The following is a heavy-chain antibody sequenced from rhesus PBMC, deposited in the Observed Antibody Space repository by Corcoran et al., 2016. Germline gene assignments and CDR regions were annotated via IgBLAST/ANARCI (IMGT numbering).Heavy chain of an antibody. D-gene: IGHD3-34*01. V-gene: IGHV4-160*01. Sequence: QVQLQESGPGLVKPSETLSLTCAVSGGSISSNYWSWIRQPPGKGLEWIGYIYGSSGSTYYTPSLKSRVTISTDTSKNQFSLKLSSVTAADTAVYYCARGVWGDYYDYWGQGVLVTVSS. CDR1: GGSISSNY. J-gene: IGHJ4*01. CDR3: ARGVWGDYYDY. CDR2: IYGSSGST.